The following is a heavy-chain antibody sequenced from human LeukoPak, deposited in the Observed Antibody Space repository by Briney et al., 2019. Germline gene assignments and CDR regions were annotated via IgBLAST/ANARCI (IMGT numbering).Heavy chain of an antibody. J-gene: IGHJ4*02. V-gene: IGHV3-48*01. CDR3: ARVPPIAAADPGVPYYFDY. CDR1: GFTFSSYS. D-gene: IGHD6-13*01. Sequence: GGPLRLSCAASGFTFSSYSMNWVRQAPGKGLEGVSYISSSSSTIYYADSVKGRFTISRDNAKNSLYLQMNSLSAEDTAVYYCARVPPIAAADPGVPYYFDYWGQGTLVTVSS. CDR2: ISSSSSTI.